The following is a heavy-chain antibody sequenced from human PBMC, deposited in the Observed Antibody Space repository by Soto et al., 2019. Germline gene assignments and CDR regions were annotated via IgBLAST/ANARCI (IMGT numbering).Heavy chain of an antibody. J-gene: IGHJ4*02. Sequence: EVQLLESGGGLVQPGGSLRLSCAASGFTFSNYAMSWVRQAPGKGLEWVSGISGSAYSTYYKDSVRGRFTISRDNSKNTLYLQTSSRRAEDTAVYYCAKLVVATIGRAHFDCLGQGTLVSVSS. D-gene: IGHD5-12*01. V-gene: IGHV3-23*01. CDR3: AKLVVATIGRAHFDC. CDR1: GFTFSNYA. CDR2: ISGSAYST.